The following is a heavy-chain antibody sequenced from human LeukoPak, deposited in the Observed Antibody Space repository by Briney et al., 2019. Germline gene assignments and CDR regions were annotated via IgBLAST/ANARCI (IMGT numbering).Heavy chain of an antibody. Sequence: GGPLRLSCAASGFTFSTYWMSWVRQAPGKGLEWVANIKEDGSEKYYGDSVKGRFTISRDNAKNSLYLEMNSLRVEDTAVYYCARDSSGYQWGQGTLVTVSS. CDR3: ARDSSGYQ. D-gene: IGHD3-22*01. CDR1: GFTFSTYW. V-gene: IGHV3-7*01. CDR2: IKEDGSEK. J-gene: IGHJ4*02.